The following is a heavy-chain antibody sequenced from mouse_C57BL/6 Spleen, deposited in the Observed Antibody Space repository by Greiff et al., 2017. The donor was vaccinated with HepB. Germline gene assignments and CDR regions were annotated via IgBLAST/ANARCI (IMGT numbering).Heavy chain of an antibody. CDR2: IDPETGGT. CDR1: GYTFTDYE. Sequence: QVQLKESGAELVRPGASVTLSCKASGYTFTDYEMHWVKQTPVHGLEWIGAIDPETGGTAYNQKFKGKAILTADKSSSTAYMELRSLTSEDSAVYYCTRSSRFYFDYWGQGTTLTVSS. J-gene: IGHJ2*01. V-gene: IGHV1-15*01. CDR3: TRSSRFYFDY.